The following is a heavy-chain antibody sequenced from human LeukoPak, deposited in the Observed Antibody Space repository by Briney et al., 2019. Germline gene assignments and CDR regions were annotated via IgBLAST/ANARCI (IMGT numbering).Heavy chain of an antibody. Sequence: GGSLRLSCVASGFTFSTYAMRWVRQAPGKGLEWVAVKSYDGNNKYYADSVKGRFTISRDNSKNTLYLQMNSLGAEDTAVYYCAREESGISIFGVVIFWGQGTLVTVSS. CDR2: KSYDGNNK. V-gene: IGHV3-30*04. D-gene: IGHD3-3*01. CDR3: AREESGISIFGVVIF. CDR1: GFTFSTYA. J-gene: IGHJ4*02.